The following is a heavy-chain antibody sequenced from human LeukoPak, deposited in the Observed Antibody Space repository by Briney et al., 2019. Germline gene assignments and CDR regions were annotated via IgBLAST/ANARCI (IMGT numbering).Heavy chain of an antibody. CDR3: ARVSIAVAGWFDP. D-gene: IGHD6-19*01. CDR1: GGSFSGYY. J-gene: IGHJ5*02. CDR2: INHSGST. Sequence: SETLSLTCAVYGGSFSGYYWSWIRQSPGKGLEWIGEINHSGSTNYNPSLKSRVTISVDTSKNQFSLKLSSVTAADTAVYYCARVSIAVAGWFDPWGQGTLVTVSS. V-gene: IGHV4-34*01.